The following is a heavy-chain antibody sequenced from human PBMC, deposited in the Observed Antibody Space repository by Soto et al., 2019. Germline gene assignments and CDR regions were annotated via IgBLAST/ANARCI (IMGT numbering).Heavy chain of an antibody. CDR1: GGSFSGYY. Sequence: QVQLQQWGAGLLKPSETLSLTCAVYGGSFSGYYWSWIRQPPGKGLEWIGEINHSGSTNYNPSLKSRVTISVDTSKNQFSLKLSSVTAADTAVYYCATQPTYCSGGSCPGFGPPKNWFDPWGQGTLVTVSS. CDR2: INHSGST. D-gene: IGHD2-15*01. J-gene: IGHJ5*02. CDR3: ATQPTYCSGGSCPGFGPPKNWFDP. V-gene: IGHV4-34*01.